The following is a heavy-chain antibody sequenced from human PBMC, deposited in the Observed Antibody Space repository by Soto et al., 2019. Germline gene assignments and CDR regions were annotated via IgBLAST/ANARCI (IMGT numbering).Heavy chain of an antibody. V-gene: IGHV1-18*01. CDR2: ISAYNGNT. D-gene: IGHD6-6*01. CDR1: GYTFTSYG. CDR3: ASRHQQLVQFHY. J-gene: IGHJ4*02. Sequence: GASVKVSCKASGYTFTSYGISWVRQAPGQGLEWMGWISAYNGNTNYAQKLQGRVTITTDRSTSTAYMELSSLRSEDTAMYYCASRHQQLVQFHYWGQGTLVTVSS.